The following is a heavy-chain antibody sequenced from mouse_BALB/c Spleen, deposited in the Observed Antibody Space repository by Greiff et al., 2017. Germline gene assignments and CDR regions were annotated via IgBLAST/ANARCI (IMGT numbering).Heavy chain of an antibody. V-gene: IGHV14-3*02. CDR2: IDPANGNT. CDR3: ATHYDYDYAMDY. D-gene: IGHD2-4*01. Sequence: EVQLQQSGAELAKPGASVKLSCTASGFNIKDTYMHWVKQRPEQGLEWIGRIDPANGNTKYDPKFQGKATITADTSSNTAYLQLSSLTSEDTAVYYCATHYDYDYAMDYWGQGTSVTVSS. J-gene: IGHJ4*01. CDR1: GFNIKDTY.